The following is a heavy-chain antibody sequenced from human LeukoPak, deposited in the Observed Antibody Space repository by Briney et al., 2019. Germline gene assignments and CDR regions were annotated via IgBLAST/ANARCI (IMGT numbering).Heavy chain of an antibody. Sequence: EASVKVSCKSSGYTFSDYYMHWVRRAPGQGLEWMGWINTRSGGTKFQEKFQDRVTMTRDASISTAYMELSRLRSDDTAVYYCATGGPGIGGRAIDYWGQGTLVTVSS. D-gene: IGHD1-26*01. J-gene: IGHJ4*02. CDR1: GYTFSDYY. CDR3: ATGGPGIGGRAIDY. CDR2: INTRSGGT. V-gene: IGHV1-2*02.